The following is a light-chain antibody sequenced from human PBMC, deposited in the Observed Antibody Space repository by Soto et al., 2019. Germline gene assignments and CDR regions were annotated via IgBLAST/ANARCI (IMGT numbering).Light chain of an antibody. Sequence: EIELTQSPGTLSLSPGERATLSCRASQSVSSSYLAWYQQKPGQAPRLLIYCASSSATGIPDRFSSSGSERDLTHTISRPEPEDFAVYYCQQYGSSPLTFGGGTKVEIK. J-gene: IGKJ4*01. V-gene: IGKV3-20*01. CDR1: QSVSSSY. CDR2: CAS. CDR3: QQYGSSPLT.